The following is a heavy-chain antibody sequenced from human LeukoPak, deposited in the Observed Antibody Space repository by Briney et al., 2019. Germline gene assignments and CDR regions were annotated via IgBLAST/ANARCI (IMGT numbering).Heavy chain of an antibody. V-gene: IGHV4-38-2*01. CDR1: GYSISSGYY. CDR3: VSGLLWFGDLNY. D-gene: IGHD3-10*01. Sequence: PSETLSLTCAVSGYSISSGYYWGWIRQPPGKGLEWIGSIYHSGSTNYNPSLKSRVTISVDTSKNQFSLKLSSVTAADTAVYYCVSGLLWFGDLNYWGQGTLVTVSS. J-gene: IGHJ4*02. CDR2: IYHSGST.